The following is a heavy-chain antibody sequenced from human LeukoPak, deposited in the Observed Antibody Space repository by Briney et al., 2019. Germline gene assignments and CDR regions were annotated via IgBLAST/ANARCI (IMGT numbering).Heavy chain of an antibody. D-gene: IGHD3-10*01. CDR3: ATEPGIGYAFDI. CDR1: GITFRNYW. J-gene: IGHJ3*02. CDR2: INPDGSEK. V-gene: IGHV3-7*01. Sequence: AGGPLRLSCVASGITFRNYWMSWVRQAPGKGLEWVANINPDGSEKNYAQSVKGRFTISRDNAKNSVSLQMNSLRGEDTAVYYCATEPGIGYAFDIWGQETRVTVSS.